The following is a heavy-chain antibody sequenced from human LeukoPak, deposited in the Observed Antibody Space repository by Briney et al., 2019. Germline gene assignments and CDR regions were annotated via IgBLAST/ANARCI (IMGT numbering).Heavy chain of an antibody. CDR2: ISYDGSNK. Sequence: GGSLRLSCAASGFTFSSYGMHWVRQAPGKGLEWVAVISYDGSNKYYADSVKGRFTISRDNSKNTLYLQMNSLRAEDTAVYYCAKDRKWPGLFDYWGQGTLVTVSS. D-gene: IGHD5-12*01. V-gene: IGHV3-30*18. CDR1: GFTFSSYG. CDR3: AKDRKWPGLFDY. J-gene: IGHJ4*02.